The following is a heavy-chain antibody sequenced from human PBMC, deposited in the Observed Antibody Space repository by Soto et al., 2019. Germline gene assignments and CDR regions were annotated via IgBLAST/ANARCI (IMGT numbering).Heavy chain of an antibody. CDR2: INSDGSST. V-gene: IGHV3-74*01. CDR1: GFTFSSYW. D-gene: IGHD5-12*01. J-gene: IGHJ6*03. CDR3: ARDRNGYTPRRRYYYYMDV. Sequence: GGSLRLSCAASGFTFSSYWMHWVRQAPGKGLVWVSRINSDGSSTSYADSVKGRFTISRDNAKNTLYLQMNSLRAEDTAVYYCARDRNGYTPRRRYYYYMDVWGKGTTVTVSS.